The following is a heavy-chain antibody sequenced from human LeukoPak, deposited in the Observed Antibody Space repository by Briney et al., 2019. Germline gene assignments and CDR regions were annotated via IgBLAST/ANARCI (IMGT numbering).Heavy chain of an antibody. J-gene: IGHJ4*02. Sequence: SGGSLRLSCAASGFTFSSYAMSWVRQAPGRGLEWLPDISGNGAGPHYADSVKGRFTISRDNSKNTLYLQMNSLRAEDTAVYYCAKPQYYYDSRRYSAGDHWGQGTLVTVSS. V-gene: IGHV3-23*01. CDR2: ISGNGAGP. D-gene: IGHD3-22*01. CDR3: AKPQYYYDSRRYSAGDH. CDR1: GFTFSSYA.